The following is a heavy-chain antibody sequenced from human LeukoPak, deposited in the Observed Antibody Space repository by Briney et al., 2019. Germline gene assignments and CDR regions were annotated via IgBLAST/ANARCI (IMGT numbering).Heavy chain of an antibody. Sequence: GGSLRLSCAASGFTVSSNYMSWVRQAPGKGLEWVSVIYSGGSTYYADSVKGRFTIYRDNSKNTLYLQMNSLRAEDTAVYYCASPLSGGLYYYYGMDVWGQGTTVTVSS. CDR2: IYSGGST. D-gene: IGHD6-25*01. V-gene: IGHV3-66*01. J-gene: IGHJ6*02. CDR3: ASPLSGGLYYYYGMDV. CDR1: GFTVSSNY.